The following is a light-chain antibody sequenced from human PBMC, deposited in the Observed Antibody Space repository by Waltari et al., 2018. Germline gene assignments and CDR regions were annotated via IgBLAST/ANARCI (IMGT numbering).Light chain of an antibody. Sequence: IQMTQSPSSLSASVGDRVTITRQARKDISNYLNWYQQKPGKAPKLLIYDASNLETGVPSRFSGSGSGTDFTFTISSLQPEDIATYYCQQYDNLLSFGQGTKLEIK. J-gene: IGKJ2*01. CDR2: DAS. CDR1: KDISNY. V-gene: IGKV1-33*01. CDR3: QQYDNLLS.